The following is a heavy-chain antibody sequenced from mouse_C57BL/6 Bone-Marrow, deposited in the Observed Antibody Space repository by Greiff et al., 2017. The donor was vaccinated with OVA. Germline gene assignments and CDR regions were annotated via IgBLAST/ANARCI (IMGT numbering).Heavy chain of an antibody. D-gene: IGHD3-3*01. J-gene: IGHJ2*01. CDR1: GYTFTSYW. CDR2: INPSNGGT. Sequence: QVQLQQPGTELVKPGASVKLSCKASGYTFTSYWMHWVKQRPGQGLEWIGNINPSNGGTNYNENFKSKATLTVDKPSSTAYMQLSSMKSGDTAVYCCARGTGGYWGTGTTLTVSS. CDR3: ARGTGGY. V-gene: IGHV1-53*01.